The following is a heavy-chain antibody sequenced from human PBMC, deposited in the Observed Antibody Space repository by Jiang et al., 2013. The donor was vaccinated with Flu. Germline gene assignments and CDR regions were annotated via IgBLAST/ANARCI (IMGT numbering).Heavy chain of an antibody. CDR2: VSTDYST. CDR3: ARALTWGKYGSNLYYFDS. V-gene: IGHV3-53*01. D-gene: IGHD7-27*01. J-gene: IGHJ4*02. CDR1: GSPSEGTT. Sequence: GGSLRLSCAIVWGSPSEGTTWGWVRQAPGKGLEWVSVVSTDYSTFYTDSVKGRFTISRDSSENTLSLQMTSLRAEDTAVYHCARALTWGKYGSNLYYFDSWGQGTLVTVSS.